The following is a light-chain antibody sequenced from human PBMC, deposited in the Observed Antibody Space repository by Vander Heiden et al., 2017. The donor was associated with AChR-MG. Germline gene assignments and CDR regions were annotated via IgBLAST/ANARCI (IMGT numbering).Light chain of an antibody. J-gene: IGKJ2*01. CDR2: AES. Sequence: MQMAHSPSALSASVGDRVTITCRASQGISSYLNWYQQKPGKAPKRLIYAESSWQSGVASRFSGSGSGTDFTLTISRLQPEDFATYYCQQSDSTPQTFGQGTKLEIK. CDR1: QGISSY. V-gene: IGKV1-39*01. CDR3: QQSDSTPQT.